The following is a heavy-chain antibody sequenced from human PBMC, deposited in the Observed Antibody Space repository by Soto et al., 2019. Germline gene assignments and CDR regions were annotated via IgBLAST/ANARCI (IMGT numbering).Heavy chain of an antibody. V-gene: IGHV3-33*01. D-gene: IGHD3-16*01. CDR1: GFTFSSYG. CDR3: ARSSLRFLGVFDI. J-gene: IGHJ3*02. Sequence: GGSLRLSCAASGFTFSSYGMHWVRQAPGKGLEWVAVIWYDGSNKYYADSVKGRFTISRDNSKNTLYLQMNSLRAEDTAVYYCARSSLRFLGVFDIWGQGTMVTVSS. CDR2: IWYDGSNK.